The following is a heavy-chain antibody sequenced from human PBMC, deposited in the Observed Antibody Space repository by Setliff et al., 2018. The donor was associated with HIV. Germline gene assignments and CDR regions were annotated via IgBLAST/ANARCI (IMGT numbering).Heavy chain of an antibody. V-gene: IGHV4-39*01. CDR3: ARLSGGMVPNY. Sequence: PSETLSLTCTVSGGSISNSRYYWSWIRQPPGKGLEWIGSIYYSGSTYYNPSLKSRVTISVDTSKNQFSLKLSSVTAADAAVYYCARLSGGMVPNYWGQGTLVTVSS. D-gene: IGHD3-10*01. J-gene: IGHJ4*02. CDR2: IYYSGST. CDR1: GGSISNSRYY.